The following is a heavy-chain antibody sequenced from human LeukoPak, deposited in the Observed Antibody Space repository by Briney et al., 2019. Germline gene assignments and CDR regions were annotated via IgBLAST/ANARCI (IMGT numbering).Heavy chain of an antibody. CDR1: GFTFSSYW. Sequence: PGGSLRLSCAASGFTFSSYWMSWVRQAPGKGLEWVANIKQDGSEKYYVDSVKGRFTISRDNAKNSLYLQMNSLRAEDTAVYYCARDARGYSGYDTDYWGQGTLVTVSS. D-gene: IGHD5-12*01. V-gene: IGHV3-7*01. CDR3: ARDARGYSGYDTDY. J-gene: IGHJ4*02. CDR2: IKQDGSEK.